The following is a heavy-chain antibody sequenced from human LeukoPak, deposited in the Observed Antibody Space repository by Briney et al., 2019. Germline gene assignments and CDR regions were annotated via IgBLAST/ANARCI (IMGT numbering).Heavy chain of an antibody. J-gene: IGHJ4*02. V-gene: IGHV4-30-2*01. CDR1: GGSISSGGYY. CDR3: ARRAYCGGDCYYFDY. Sequence: SETLSLTCTVSGGSISSGGYYWSWIRQPPGKGLEWIGYIYHSGSTYYNPSLKSRVTISVDRSKNQFSLKLSSVTAEDTAVYYCARRAYCGGDCYYFDYWGQGTLVTVSS. D-gene: IGHD2-21*02. CDR2: IYHSGST.